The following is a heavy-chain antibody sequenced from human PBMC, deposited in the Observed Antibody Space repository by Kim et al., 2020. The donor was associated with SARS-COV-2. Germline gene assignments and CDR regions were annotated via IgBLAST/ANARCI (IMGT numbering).Heavy chain of an antibody. CDR3: ARGGGGDY. CDR2: GST. J-gene: IGHJ4*02. Sequence: GSTYYADSVKGRFTISRDNSKNTLYLQMNSLRAEDTAVYYCARGGGGDYWGQGTLVTVSS. D-gene: IGHD3-16*01. V-gene: IGHV3-53*01.